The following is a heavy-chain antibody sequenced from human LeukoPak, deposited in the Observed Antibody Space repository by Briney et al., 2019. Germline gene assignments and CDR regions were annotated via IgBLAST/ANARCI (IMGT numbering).Heavy chain of an antibody. CDR1: GGSFSGFS. Sequence: NPSETLSLTCAVSGGSFSGFSWSWIRQPPGKVLDWIGEINQSGSTNYNPSLKSRVSISIDTSKSQFSVKVNSVTAADTAVYYCARCDSGGWFFGSWGQGALVTVSS. J-gene: IGHJ4*02. CDR2: INQSGST. CDR3: ARCDSGGWFFGS. D-gene: IGHD6-19*01. V-gene: IGHV4-34*01.